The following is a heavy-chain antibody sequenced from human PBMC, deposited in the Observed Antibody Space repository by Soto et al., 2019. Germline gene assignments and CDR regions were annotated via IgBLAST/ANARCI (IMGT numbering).Heavy chain of an antibody. V-gene: IGHV3-74*01. CDR1: GFTFSSYW. CDR3: ARQSRQWLAANFDY. J-gene: IGHJ4*02. CDR2: INSDGSST. Sequence: PGGSLRLSCAASGFTFSSYWMHWVRQAPGKGLVWVSRINSDGSSTSYADSVKGRFTISRDNAKNTLYLQMNSLRAEDTAVYYCARQSRQWLAANFDYWGQGTLVTVSS. D-gene: IGHD6-19*01.